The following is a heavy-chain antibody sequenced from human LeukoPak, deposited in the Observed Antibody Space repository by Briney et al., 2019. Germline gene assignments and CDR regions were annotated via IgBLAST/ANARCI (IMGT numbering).Heavy chain of an antibody. J-gene: IGHJ4*02. V-gene: IGHV4-4*02. CDR3: ARGRIFWSGYYTRFDY. D-gene: IGHD3-3*01. CDR2: IYRSGST. Sequence: SETVSLTCAVSRGSISSNTWWSWVRQPPGKGLEWIGEIYRSGSTHYNPSLKSRVTVSVDTSKNQFSLKLSSVTAADTAVYYCARGRIFWSGYYTRFDYWGQGTLVTVSS. CDR1: RGSISSNTW.